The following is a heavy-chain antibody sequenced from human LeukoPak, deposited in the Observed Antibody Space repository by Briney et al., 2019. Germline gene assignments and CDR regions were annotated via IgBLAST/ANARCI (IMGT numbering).Heavy chain of an antibody. CDR2: ISSSSSTI. D-gene: IGHD3-10*01. CDR3: ASEDSNYYGSGSYWTNWFDP. J-gene: IGHJ5*02. Sequence: PGGSLRLSCAASGFTFSSYSMNWVRQAPGKGLEWVSYISSSSSTIYYADSVKGRFTISRDNAKNSLYLQMNSLRDEDTAVYYCASEDSNYYGSGSYWTNWFDPWGQGTLVTVSS. CDR1: GFTFSSYS. V-gene: IGHV3-48*02.